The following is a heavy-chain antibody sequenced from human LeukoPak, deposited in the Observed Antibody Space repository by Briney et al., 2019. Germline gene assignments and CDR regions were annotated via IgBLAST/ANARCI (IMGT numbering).Heavy chain of an antibody. CDR1: GYTFTSYY. CDR3: ASGIVATLYYYYYGMDV. Sequence: ASVKVSCKASGYTFTSYYMHWVRQAPGQGLEWMGIINPSGGSTSYAQKFQGRVTITADESTSTAYMELSSLRSEDTAVYYCASGIVATLYYYYYGMDVWGQGTTVTVSS. J-gene: IGHJ6*02. D-gene: IGHD5-12*01. V-gene: IGHV1-46*01. CDR2: INPSGGST.